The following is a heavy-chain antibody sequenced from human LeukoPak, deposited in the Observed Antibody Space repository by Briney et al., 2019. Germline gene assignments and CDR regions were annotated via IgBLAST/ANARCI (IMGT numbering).Heavy chain of an antibody. CDR2: ILDDGRSK. CDR1: GFSFISYG. J-gene: IGHJ4*02. V-gene: IGHV3-30*18. Sequence: GGSLRLSCAASGFSFISYGMHWVRQAPGKGLEWVGVILDDGRSKDYADSAKGRFTISRDNSKDTLYLQMNSLRDEDTAVYYCAKRPSDYGDYVSYFDYWGQGTLVTVSS. D-gene: IGHD4-17*01. CDR3: AKRPSDYGDYVSYFDY.